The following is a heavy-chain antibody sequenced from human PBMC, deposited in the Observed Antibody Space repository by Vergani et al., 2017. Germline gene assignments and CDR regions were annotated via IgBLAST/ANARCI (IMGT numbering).Heavy chain of an antibody. Sequence: QVQLVESGGGVVQPGRSLRLSCAASGFTFSSYGMHWVRQAPGTGLEWVAVISYDGSNKYYADSVKGRFTISRDNSKNTLYLQMNSLRAEGTAVYYCAKDRGDSSGLPDYWGQGTLVTVSS. CDR3: AKDRGDSSGLPDY. CDR2: ISYDGSNK. CDR1: GFTFSSYG. J-gene: IGHJ4*02. V-gene: IGHV3-30*18. D-gene: IGHD3-22*01.